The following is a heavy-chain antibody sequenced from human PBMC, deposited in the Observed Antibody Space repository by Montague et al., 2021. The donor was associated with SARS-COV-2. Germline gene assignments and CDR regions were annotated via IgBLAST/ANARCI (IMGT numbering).Heavy chain of an antibody. V-gene: IGHV3-30*04. CDR1: GFTFSSYA. CDR3: LGELLFHYYGMDV. D-gene: IGHD2-2*01. CDR2: ISYNGSNK. J-gene: IGHJ6*02. Sequence: SLRLSCAASGFTFSSYAMHWVRQAPGKGLEWVAVISYNGSNKYYADSVKGRFTISRDNSKNTLYLQMNSLRAEDTAVYYCLGELLFHYYGMDVWGQGTTVTVSS.